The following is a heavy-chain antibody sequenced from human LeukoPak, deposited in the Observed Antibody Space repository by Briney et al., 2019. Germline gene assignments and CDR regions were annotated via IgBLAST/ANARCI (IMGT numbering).Heavy chain of an antibody. D-gene: IGHD5-18*01. CDR3: ARDPLLDTAMGGDAFDI. CDR2: IIPIFGTA. J-gene: IGHJ3*02. Sequence: GASVNVSCKASGGTFSSSAISWVRQAPGQGLEWMGGIIPIFGTANYAQKFQGRVTITADKSTSTAYMELSSLRSEDTAVYYCARDPLLDTAMGGDAFDIWGQGTMVTVSS. V-gene: IGHV1-69*06. CDR1: GGTFSSSA.